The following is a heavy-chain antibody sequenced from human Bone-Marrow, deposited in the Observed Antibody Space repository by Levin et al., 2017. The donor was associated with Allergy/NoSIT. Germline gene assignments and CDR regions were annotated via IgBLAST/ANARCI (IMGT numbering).Heavy chain of an antibody. CDR2: IHDSGRT. J-gene: IGHJ4*02. V-gene: IGHV4-59*01. D-gene: IGHD6-19*01. CDR3: ARIPDISGWPFDY. Sequence: PSETLSLICTVSGGSITDYYWTWIRQPPGKGLEWIGYIHDSGRTNYSPSLKSRVTITVDTSNNQFSLKLSSVTAADTAIYYCARIPDISGWPFDYWGLGTLVAVSS. CDR1: GGSITDYY.